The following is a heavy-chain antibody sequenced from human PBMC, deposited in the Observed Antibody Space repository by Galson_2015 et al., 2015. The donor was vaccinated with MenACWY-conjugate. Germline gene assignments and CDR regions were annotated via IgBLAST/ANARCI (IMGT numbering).Heavy chain of an antibody. J-gene: IGHJ4*02. CDR2: ISAYNGNT. D-gene: IGHD6-19*01. CDR3: ARVINSGWPRGY. Sequence: ISWVRQAPGQGLEWMGWISAYNGNTNYAQKLQGRVTMTTDTSTSTAYMELRSLRSDDTAVYYCARVINSGWPRGYWGQGTLVTVSS. V-gene: IGHV1-18*01.